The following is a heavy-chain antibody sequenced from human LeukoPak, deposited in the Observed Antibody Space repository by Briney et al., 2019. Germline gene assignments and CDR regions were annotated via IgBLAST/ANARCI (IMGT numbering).Heavy chain of an antibody. J-gene: IGHJ5*02. CDR1: GGSILTTNW. V-gene: IGHV4-4*02. CDR2: VHLSGAS. D-gene: IGHD2-2*01. Sequence: SETLSLTCAVSGGSILTTNWWSWVRQPPGKGLEWIGEVHLSGASNYNPSLKSRVSMSIDNSKNQLSLKLNSVTAADSAVYYCARCGAQLNWFDPWGQGTLVTVSS. CDR3: ARCGAQLNWFDP.